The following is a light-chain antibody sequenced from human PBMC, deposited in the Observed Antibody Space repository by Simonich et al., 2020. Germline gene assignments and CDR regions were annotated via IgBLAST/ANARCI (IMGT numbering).Light chain of an antibody. CDR2: WAS. V-gene: IGKV4-1*01. J-gene: IGKJ2*01. CDR1: QSVLYSSNNKNY. Sequence: DIVMTQSPDSLAVSLGVRATINCKSSQSVLYSSNNKNYLAWYQQKPGQPPKLLIYWASTRESGVPDRFSGRGSGTDFTLTISSLQAEDVAVYYCQQYYSTPYTFGQGTKLEIK. CDR3: QQYYSTPYT.